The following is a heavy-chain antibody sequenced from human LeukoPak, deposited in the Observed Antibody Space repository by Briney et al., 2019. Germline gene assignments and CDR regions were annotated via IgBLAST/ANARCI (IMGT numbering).Heavy chain of an antibody. V-gene: IGHV1-8*03. Sequence: ASVKVSCKASGYTFTSYDINWVRQATGRGLEWMGWMNPNSGNTGYAQKFQGRVTITRNTSISTAYMELSSLRSDDTAVYYCARNTRLNWFDPWGQGTLVTVSS. CDR1: GYTFTSYD. J-gene: IGHJ5*02. CDR2: MNPNSGNT. CDR3: ARNTRLNWFDP.